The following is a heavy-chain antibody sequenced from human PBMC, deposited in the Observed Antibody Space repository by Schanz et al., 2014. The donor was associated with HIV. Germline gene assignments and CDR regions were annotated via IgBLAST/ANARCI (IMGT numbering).Heavy chain of an antibody. CDR1: GFTFSSDG. J-gene: IGHJ6*02. CDR2: ISYDGNKR. D-gene: IGHD2-21*02. V-gene: IGHV3-30*19. CDR3: ARDRMTANWKNSMDL. Sequence: QVQLVESGGGVVQPGKSLRLSCAASGFTFSSDGMHWVRQTPGKGLEWVAFISYDGNKRRYADSVQGRFSISRDTSKNTLYLQMNSLRAEDTAMYYCARDRMTANWKNSMDLWGQGTTVTVSS.